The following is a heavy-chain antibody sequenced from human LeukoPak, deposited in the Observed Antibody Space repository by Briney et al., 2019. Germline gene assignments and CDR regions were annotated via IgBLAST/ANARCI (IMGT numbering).Heavy chain of an antibody. V-gene: IGHV3-30*18. D-gene: IGHD5-18*01. CDR3: AKGGYSYGDFDY. J-gene: IGHJ4*03. CDR1: GFTFSSYG. CDR2: ISYDGSNK. Sequence: GRSLRLSCAASGFTFSSYGMHWVRQAPGKGLEWVAVISYDGSNKYYADSVKGRFTISRDNSKNTLYLQMNSLRAEDTAVYYCAKGGYSYGDFDYWGQGTMVTVSS.